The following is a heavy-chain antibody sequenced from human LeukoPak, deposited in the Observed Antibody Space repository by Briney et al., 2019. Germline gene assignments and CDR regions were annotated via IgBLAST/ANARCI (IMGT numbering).Heavy chain of an antibody. D-gene: IGHD3-10*01. CDR1: GFTFHDYA. V-gene: IGHV3-9*01. Sequence: PGRSLRLSCAASGFTFHDYAMHWVRQAPGKGLEWVSGISWHSGSIGYADSVKGRFTISRDNAKNSLYLQMNSLRAEDTAVYYCGRDIAIGSGTYLDWGQGTLVTVSS. J-gene: IGHJ4*02. CDR2: ISWHSGSI. CDR3: GRDIAIGSGTYLD.